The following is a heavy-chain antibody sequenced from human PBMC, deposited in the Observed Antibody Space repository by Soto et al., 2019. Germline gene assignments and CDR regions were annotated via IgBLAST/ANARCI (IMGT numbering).Heavy chain of an antibody. Sequence: SETLSLTCTVSGGSISSYYWSWIRQPPGKGLEWIGYIYYSGSTNYNPSLKSRVTISVDTSKNQFSLKLSSVTAADTAVYYCARGRRVATKYYYYYYMDVWGKGTTVTVSS. CDR3: ARGRRVATKYYYYYYMDV. CDR2: IYYSGST. V-gene: IGHV4-59*01. CDR1: GGSISSYY. J-gene: IGHJ6*03. D-gene: IGHD5-12*01.